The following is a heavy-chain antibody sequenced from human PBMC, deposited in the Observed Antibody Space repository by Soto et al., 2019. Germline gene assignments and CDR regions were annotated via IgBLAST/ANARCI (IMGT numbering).Heavy chain of an antibody. D-gene: IGHD6-13*01. V-gene: IGHV3-23*01. J-gene: IGHJ4*02. Sequence: TGRPKRHPCAVSGLTFRGHAISWVRQTPGKGLEWVSAISGSGGSTYYADSVKGRFTISRDNSKNTLYLQMNSLRAAATAVYYCAKITPPWYSSSWSISYYFDYWGQGTLVTVSS. CDR2: ISGSGGST. CDR3: AKITPPWYSSSWSISYYFDY. CDR1: GLTFRGHA.